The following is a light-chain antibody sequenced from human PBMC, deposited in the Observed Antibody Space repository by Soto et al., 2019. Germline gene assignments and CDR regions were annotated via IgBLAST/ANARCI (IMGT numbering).Light chain of an antibody. CDR2: LNSDGSH. CDR3: QTWGTGIRV. CDR1: SGHSSFA. V-gene: IGLV4-69*01. Sequence: QSVLTQSPSASASLGASVKLTCTLSSGHSSFAIAWHQQQPEKGPRYLMKLNSDGSHSKGDRIPDRFSGSRSGAERYLTISSLQSEDEADYYCQTWGTGIRVFGGGTKVTVL. J-gene: IGLJ2*01.